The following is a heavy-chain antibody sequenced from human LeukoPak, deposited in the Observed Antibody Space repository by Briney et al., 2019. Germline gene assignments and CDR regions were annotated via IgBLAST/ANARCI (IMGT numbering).Heavy chain of an antibody. J-gene: IGHJ6*03. D-gene: IGHD6-19*01. V-gene: IGHV1-24*01. CDR2: FHPEDGET. Sequence: ASVKVSCKVSGYTVTELSMHWVRQSPGKGLEWMGGFHPEDGETIYAQKFQGRVTMTEDTSTDTAYMELSRLRSDDTAVYYCARGQEQWLLHYYYCMDVWGKGTTVTISS. CDR1: GYTVTELS. CDR3: ARGQEQWLLHYYYCMDV.